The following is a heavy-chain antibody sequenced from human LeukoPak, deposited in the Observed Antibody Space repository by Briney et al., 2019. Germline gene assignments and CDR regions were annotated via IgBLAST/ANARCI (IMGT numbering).Heavy chain of an antibody. J-gene: IGHJ4*02. D-gene: IGHD3-10*01. CDR2: VYYSGRT. CDR3: ARHKPTGSYPLEL. Sequence: SETLSLTCTVSGGSISSYYWSWLRQPPGKGLEWIGHVYYSGRTTYNPSLRSRLTISADTPTSQLSLKLSSVTAADTAVYYCARHKPTGSYPLELWGRGTLVTVSS. CDR1: GGSISSYY. V-gene: IGHV4-59*08.